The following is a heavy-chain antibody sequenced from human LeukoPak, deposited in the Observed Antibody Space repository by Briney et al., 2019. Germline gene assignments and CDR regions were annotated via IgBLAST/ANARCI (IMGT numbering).Heavy chain of an antibody. D-gene: IGHD4-11*01. CDR2: ISSSSSYI. CDR1: GFTFSSYS. J-gene: IGHJ4*02. CDR3: ARDDYSNYGATNDY. Sequence: GGSLRLSCAASGFTFSSYSMNWVRQAPGKGLEWVSSISSSSSYIYYVDSVKGRFTISRDNAKNSLYLQMNSLRAEDTAVYYCARDDYSNYGATNDYWGQGTLVTVSS. V-gene: IGHV3-21*01.